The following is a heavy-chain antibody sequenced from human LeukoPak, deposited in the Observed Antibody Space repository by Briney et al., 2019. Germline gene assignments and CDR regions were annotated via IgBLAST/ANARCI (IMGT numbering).Heavy chain of an antibody. V-gene: IGHV1-2*02. D-gene: IGHD3-10*01. CDR3: ARAYHLLRGVSPFGD. J-gene: IGHJ4*02. Sequence: ASVKVSCKASGYTFTDYYIHWVRQAPGQGLEWMGWITPKSGATIYAQTFKGRVSMTSDTSVSTAYMELNSLRSDDTAVYYCARAYHLLRGVSPFGDWGQGNLVSVSP. CDR2: ITPKSGAT. CDR1: GYTFTDYY.